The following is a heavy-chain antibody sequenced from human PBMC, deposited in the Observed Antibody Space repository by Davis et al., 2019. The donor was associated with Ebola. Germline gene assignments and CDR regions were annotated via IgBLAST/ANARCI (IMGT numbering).Heavy chain of an antibody. J-gene: IGHJ4*02. D-gene: IGHD1-26*01. CDR3: AKDLQSGSYYGRFDY. Sequence: GESLKISCAASGFSFYNYAMTWVRQAPGKGLEWVAVIWYDGSNKYYADSVKGRFTISRDNSKNTLYLQMNSLRAEDTAVYYCAKDLQSGSYYGRFDYWGQGTLVTVSS. V-gene: IGHV3-30*02. CDR1: GFSFYNYA. CDR2: IWYDGSNK.